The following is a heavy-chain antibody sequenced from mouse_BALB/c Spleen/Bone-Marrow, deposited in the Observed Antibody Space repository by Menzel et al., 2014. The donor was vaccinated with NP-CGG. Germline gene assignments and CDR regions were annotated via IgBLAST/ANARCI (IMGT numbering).Heavy chain of an antibody. J-gene: IGHJ1*01. CDR2: ISCYNGAT. Sequence: LEKTGASVKISCKASGYSFTGYYMHWVKQSHGKSLEWIGYISCYNGATSYNQKFKGKATFTVDTSSSTAYMQFNSLTSEVSAVYYCARGDYGDWDFDVWGAGTTVTVSS. V-gene: IGHV1S34*01. CDR3: ARGDYGDWDFDV. D-gene: IGHD2-4*01. CDR1: GYSFTGYY.